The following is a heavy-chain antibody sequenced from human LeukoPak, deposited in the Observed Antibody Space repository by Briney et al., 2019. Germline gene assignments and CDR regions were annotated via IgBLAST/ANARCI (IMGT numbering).Heavy chain of an antibody. CDR2: FDPEDGET. CDR3: AREPRDGYYYGMDV. Sequence: ASGKVSCKVSGYTLTELSMHWVRQAPGKGLEWMGGFDPEDGETIYAQKFQGRVTMTRNTSISTAYMELSSLRSEDTAVYYCAREPRDGYYYGMDVWGQGTTVTVSS. D-gene: IGHD1-14*01. V-gene: IGHV1-24*01. CDR1: GYTLTELS. J-gene: IGHJ6*02.